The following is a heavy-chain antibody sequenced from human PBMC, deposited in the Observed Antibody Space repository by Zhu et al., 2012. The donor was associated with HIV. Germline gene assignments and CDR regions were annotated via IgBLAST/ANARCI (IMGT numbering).Heavy chain of an antibody. D-gene: IGHD3-10*01. V-gene: IGHV4-39*01. Sequence: QVQLQESGPGLVKPSETLSLTCTVSGGSISSSSYYWGWIRQPPGKGLEWIGSIYYSGSTYYNPSLKSRVTISVDTSKNQFSLKLSSVTAADTAVYYCARRRGPAFQYYFDYWGQGTLVTVSS. CDR3: ARRRGPAFQYYFDY. CDR2: IYYSGST. CDR1: GGSISSSSYY. J-gene: IGHJ4*02.